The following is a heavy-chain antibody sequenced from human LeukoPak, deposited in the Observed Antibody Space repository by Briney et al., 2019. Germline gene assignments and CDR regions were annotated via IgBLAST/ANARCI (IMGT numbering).Heavy chain of an antibody. Sequence: GGSLKLSCAASGFTFSRSAMHWVRQASGKGLEWFGRIRSKANSYATAYGASVKGRFTISRDDSKNTACLQMNSLKTEDTAVYYCTRLGSSGWHKYFAYWGQGTLVTVSS. CDR2: IRSKANSYAT. CDR3: TRLGSSGWHKYFAY. CDR1: GFTFSRSA. J-gene: IGHJ4*02. V-gene: IGHV3-73*01. D-gene: IGHD6-19*01.